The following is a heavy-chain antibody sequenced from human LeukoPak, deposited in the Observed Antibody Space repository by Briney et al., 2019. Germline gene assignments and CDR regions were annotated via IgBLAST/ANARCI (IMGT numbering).Heavy chain of an antibody. V-gene: IGHV1-69*06. CDR1: GGTFSSYA. Sequence: SVKVSCKASGGTFSSYAISWVRQAPGQGLEWMGGIIPIFGTANYAQKFQGRVTITADKSTSTAYMELSSLRSEDTAVYYCASGQTKYYYDSSGYYYFGAFDIWGQGTMVTVSS. J-gene: IGHJ3*02. CDR3: ASGQTKYYYDSSGYYYFGAFDI. CDR2: IIPIFGTA. D-gene: IGHD3-22*01.